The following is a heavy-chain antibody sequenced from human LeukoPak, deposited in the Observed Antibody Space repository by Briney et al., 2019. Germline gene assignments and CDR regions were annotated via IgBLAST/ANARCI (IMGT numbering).Heavy chain of an antibody. CDR1: GFTFSSYA. CDR2: ISGSGDNT. CDR3: AKGSYYDSSGSFYFDY. J-gene: IGHJ4*02. V-gene: IGHV3-23*01. D-gene: IGHD3-22*01. Sequence: GGSLRLSCAASGFTFSSYAMSWVRQAPGKGLEWVSGISGSGDNTYYADSVKGRFTISRDNSKNTLYVQVNSLGTEDTAVYYCAKGSYYDSSGSFYFDYWGQGTQVTVSS.